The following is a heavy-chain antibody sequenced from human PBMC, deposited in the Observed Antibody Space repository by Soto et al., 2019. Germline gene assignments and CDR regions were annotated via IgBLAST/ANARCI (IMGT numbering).Heavy chain of an antibody. CDR1: GYTFTSYG. V-gene: IGHV1-18*01. J-gene: IGHJ4*02. Sequence: QVQLVQSGAEVKKPGASVKVSDKASGYTFTSYGISWVRQAPGQGLEWMGWISAYNGKTNYAQKLQGRVTMTTDTSTRTAYMELRSLRPDDRAVYYCARALGYSGSTQDYWGQGTLVTVSS. CDR3: ARALGYSGSTQDY. D-gene: IGHD1-26*01. CDR2: ISAYNGKT.